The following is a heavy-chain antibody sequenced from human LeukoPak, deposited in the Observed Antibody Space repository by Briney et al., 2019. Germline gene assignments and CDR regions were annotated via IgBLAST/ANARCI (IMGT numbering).Heavy chain of an antibody. V-gene: IGHV4-61*02. CDR3: ARGISIAARPFDY. CDR2: IYTSGST. CDR1: GGSISSGSYY. J-gene: IGHJ4*02. D-gene: IGHD6-6*01. Sequence: SQTLSLTCTVSGGSISSGSYYWSWIRQPAGKGLEWIGRIYTSGSTNYNPSLKSRVTISVDTSKNQFSLKLSSVTAADTAVYYCARGISIAARPFDYWGQGTLVTVSS.